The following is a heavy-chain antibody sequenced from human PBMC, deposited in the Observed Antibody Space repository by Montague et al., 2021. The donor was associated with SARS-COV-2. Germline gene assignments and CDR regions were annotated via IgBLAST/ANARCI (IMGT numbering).Heavy chain of an antibody. CDR2: IYNRGTA. V-gene: IGHV4-59*01. J-gene: IGHJ3*02. CDR3: ARADLGPAPTAFDI. Sequence: SETLSLTCTVSGGSINSYYWTWIRQPPGKGLEWIGYIYNRGTAKYNPSLKSRVTVSLDTSKDQFSLRLNSVTAADTAVYYCARADLGPAPTAFDIWGPRTMVTVSS. D-gene: IGHD3-16*01. CDR1: GGSINSYY.